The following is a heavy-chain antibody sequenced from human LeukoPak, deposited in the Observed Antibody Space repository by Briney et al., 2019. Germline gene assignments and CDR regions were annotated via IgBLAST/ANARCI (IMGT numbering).Heavy chain of an antibody. CDR1: VYTFSTYY. CDR3: ARGPATLLDH. Sequence: GASVTVSSKASVYTFSTYYIHWVRQAPGQGLEWKGIINPSGGSTSYEKKFQGRVTMTREKSARTVYMELSRLRSEDTAVYYCARGPATLLDHWGQGSLVTVSS. V-gene: IGHV1-46*01. CDR2: INPSGGST. D-gene: IGHD2-2*01. J-gene: IGHJ4*02.